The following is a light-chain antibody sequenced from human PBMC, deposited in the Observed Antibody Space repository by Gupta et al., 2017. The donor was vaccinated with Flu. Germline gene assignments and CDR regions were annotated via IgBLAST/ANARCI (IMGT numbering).Light chain of an antibody. CDR2: EDD. V-gene: IGLV6-57*01. J-gene: IGLJ3*02. Sequence: VTISCTRSIASVVRKYVQWSQQRPGRSPTTVFYEDDRRPSGVPDRFSASIDSSSNSASLTISGLKAEDEADYYCQSYDAANQWVFGGGTKLTVL. CDR3: QSYDAANQWV. CDR1: IASVVRKY.